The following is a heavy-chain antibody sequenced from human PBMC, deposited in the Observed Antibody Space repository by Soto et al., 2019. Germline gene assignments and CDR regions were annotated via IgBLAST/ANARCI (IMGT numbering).Heavy chain of an antibody. V-gene: IGHV3-23*01. D-gene: IGHD6-13*01. CDR1: GFTFSSYA. J-gene: IGHJ4*02. CDR2: ISGSGGST. Sequence: GSLRLSCAASGFTFSSYAMSWVRQAPGKGLEWVSAISGSGGSTYYTDSVKGRFTISRDNSKNTLYLQMNSLRAEDTAVYYCAKDNEQQLVLWIFFDYWGQGTLVTVSS. CDR3: AKDNEQQLVLWIFFDY.